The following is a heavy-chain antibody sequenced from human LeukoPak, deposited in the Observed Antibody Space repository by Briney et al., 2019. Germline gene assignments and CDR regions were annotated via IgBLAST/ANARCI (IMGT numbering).Heavy chain of an antibody. CDR1: EFTFSSYS. D-gene: IGHD5-18*01. CDR2: ITNSGNSK. CDR3: ARARLPSSFDY. Sequence: GGSLRLSCAASEFTFSSYSMNWVRQAPGKGLEWVSYITNSGNSKSYADSVKGRFTISRDNTKNSLYLQMNGLRAEDTAVYYCARARLPSSFDYWGQGTLVTVSS. J-gene: IGHJ4*02. V-gene: IGHV3-48*01.